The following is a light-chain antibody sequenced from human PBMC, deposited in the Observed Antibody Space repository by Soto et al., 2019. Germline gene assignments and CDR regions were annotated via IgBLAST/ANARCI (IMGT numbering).Light chain of an antibody. Sequence: DIHMTQSPSSLSSSVGNRVTITCGATQSISSYLNWYQQKPGKAPKLLIDAASSLQSGVPARFSGSGSETEFTLTISGLQSEDSGVYYCLQHYSWPWTFGQGTKVDIK. CDR2: AAS. J-gene: IGKJ1*01. CDR1: QSISSY. CDR3: LQHYSWPWT. V-gene: IGKV1-39*01.